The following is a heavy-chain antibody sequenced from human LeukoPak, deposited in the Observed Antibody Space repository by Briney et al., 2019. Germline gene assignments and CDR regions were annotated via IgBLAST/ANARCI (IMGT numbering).Heavy chain of an antibody. CDR3: AREPPFKQFDY. D-gene: IGHD6-13*01. CDR1: GFTFSNAW. J-gene: IGHJ4*02. V-gene: IGHV3-15*01. CDR2: IKSKTDGGTT. Sequence: GGSLRLSCAASGFTFSNAWMSWVRQAPGKGLEWVGRIKSKTDGGTTDYAAPVKGRFTISRDDSKNTLYLQMNSLRAEDTAVYYCAREPPFKQFDYWGQGTLVTVSS.